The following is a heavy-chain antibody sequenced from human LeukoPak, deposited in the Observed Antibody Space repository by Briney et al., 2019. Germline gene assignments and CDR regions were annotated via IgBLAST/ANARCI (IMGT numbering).Heavy chain of an antibody. Sequence: SETMSLTCAVYGGSFSGYYWSWIRQPPGKGLEWIGEINHSGSTNYNPSLKSRVTISVDTSKNQFSLKLSSVTAADTAVYYCARAYPLSYDILTGYYLGYYFDNWGQGTLVTVSS. D-gene: IGHD3-9*01. V-gene: IGHV4-34*01. CDR1: GGSFSGYY. CDR2: INHSGST. J-gene: IGHJ4*02. CDR3: ARAYPLSYDILTGYYLGYYFDN.